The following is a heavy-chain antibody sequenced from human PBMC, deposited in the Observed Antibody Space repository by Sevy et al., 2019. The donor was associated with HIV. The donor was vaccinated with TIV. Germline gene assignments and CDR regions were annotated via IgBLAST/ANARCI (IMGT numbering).Heavy chain of an antibody. CDR2: INPNSGGT. J-gene: IGHJ6*02. Sequence: ASVKVSCKASGYTFTGYYMHWVRQAPGQGLEWMGRINPNSGGTNYAQKFQGRVTMTRDTSISTAYMELSRLRSDDTAVYYCARVKEGYSVSTTDYYYYYGMDVWGQGTTVTVSS. CDR1: GYTFTGYY. CDR3: ARVKEGYSVSTTDYYYYYGMDV. V-gene: IGHV1-2*06. D-gene: IGHD3-22*01.